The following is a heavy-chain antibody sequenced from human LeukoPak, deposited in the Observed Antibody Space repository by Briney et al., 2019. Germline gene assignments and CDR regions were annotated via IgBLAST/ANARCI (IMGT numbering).Heavy chain of an antibody. CDR2: IKRKTDGGTT. V-gene: IGHV3-15*01. J-gene: IGHJ4*02. CDR1: GFTFDNYW. CDR3: TTDFEVVTAIPLY. Sequence: KAGGSLRLSCAASGFTFDNYWMNWVRQAPGKGLEWVGRIKRKTDGGTTDYAAVVKGRFTISRDDSKNTLYLQMNSLKTEDTAVYYCTTDFEVVTAIPLYGGQGTLVTVSS. D-gene: IGHD2-21*02.